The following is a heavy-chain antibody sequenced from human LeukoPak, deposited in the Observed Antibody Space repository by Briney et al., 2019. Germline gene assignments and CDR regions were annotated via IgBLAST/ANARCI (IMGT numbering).Heavy chain of an antibody. CDR2: IRSNGGSQ. Sequence: GGSLRLSCAASGFTFSTYAMSWVRQAPGKGLEWVSAIRSNGGSQYYAESVKGRFTISRDNSKNTLYLQMNRLRAEDTAIYYCAGPRTLTNDFWGQRTLVTVSS. CDR1: GFTFSTYA. J-gene: IGHJ4*02. CDR3: AGPRTLTNDF. V-gene: IGHV3-23*01.